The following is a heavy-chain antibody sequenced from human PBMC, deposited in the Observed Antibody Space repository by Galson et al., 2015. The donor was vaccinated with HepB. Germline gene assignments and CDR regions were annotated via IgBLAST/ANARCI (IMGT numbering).Heavy chain of an antibody. Sequence: SLRLSCAASGFTFSSYAMHWVRQAPGKGLEWVAVISYDGSNKYYADSVKGRFTISRDNSKNTLYLQMNSLRAEDTAVYYCARPLGYCSITSCYPWAFEIWGKGTMVTASS. J-gene: IGHJ3*02. CDR2: ISYDGSNK. V-gene: IGHV3-30-3*01. D-gene: IGHD2-2*01. CDR3: ARPLGYCSITSCYPWAFEI. CDR1: GFTFSSYA.